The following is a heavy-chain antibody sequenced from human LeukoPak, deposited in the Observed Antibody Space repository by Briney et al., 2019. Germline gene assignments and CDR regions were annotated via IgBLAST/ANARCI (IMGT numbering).Heavy chain of an antibody. CDR3: ARGGSGYSYGY. CDR2: IYHSGST. J-gene: IGHJ4*02. CDR1: GGSISSGGYS. D-gene: IGHD5-18*01. V-gene: IGHV4-30-2*01. Sequence: SETLSLTCAVSGGSISSGGYSWSWIRQPPGKGLEWIGYIYHSGSTNYNPSLKSRVTISVDTSKNQFSLKLSSVTAADTAVYYCARGGSGYSYGYWGQGTLVTVSS.